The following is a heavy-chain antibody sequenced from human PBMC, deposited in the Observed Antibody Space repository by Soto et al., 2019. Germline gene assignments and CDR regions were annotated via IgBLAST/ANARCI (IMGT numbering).Heavy chain of an antibody. CDR3: ARDPAGYGVGAGY. CDR2: ISSSSSYT. D-gene: IGHD3-16*01. J-gene: IGHJ4*02. V-gene: IGHV3-11*06. Sequence: PGGSLRLSCAASGFTFSDYYMSWIRQAPGKGLEWVSYISSSSSYTNYADSVKGRFTISRDNAKNSLYLQMNSLRAEDTAVYYCARDPAGYGVGAGYWGQGTLVTVSS. CDR1: GFTFSDYY.